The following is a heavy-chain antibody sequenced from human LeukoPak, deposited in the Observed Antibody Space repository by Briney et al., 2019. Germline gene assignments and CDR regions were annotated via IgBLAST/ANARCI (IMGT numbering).Heavy chain of an antibody. J-gene: IGHJ4*02. V-gene: IGHV3-53*01. CDR2: IYSGGST. CDR1: GFTVSSNC. D-gene: IGHD3-16*01. CDR3: ARLALYYDYVWGSYTNYYFDY. Sequence: GGSLRLSCAASGFTVSSNCMSWVRQARGKGLEWVSVIYSGGSTYYADSVKGRFTISRDNSKNTLYLQMNSLRAEDTAVYYCARLALYYDYVWGSYTNYYFDYWGQGTLVTVSS.